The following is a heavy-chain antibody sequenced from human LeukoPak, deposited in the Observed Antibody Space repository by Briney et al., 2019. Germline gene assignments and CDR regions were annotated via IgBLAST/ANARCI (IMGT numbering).Heavy chain of an antibody. J-gene: IGHJ4*02. CDR1: GGTFSSYS. V-gene: IGHV1-69*02. D-gene: IGHD3-10*01. CDR2: IIPILGIA. CDR3: AHVDYYIDY. Sequence: GASEKVSCKASGGTFSSYSISWVRQAPGQGLESMRRIIPILGIANYAQKFQGRVTITADKSTSTAYMALSTLRSEDTAVYYCAHVDYYIDYWGQGTLVTVSS.